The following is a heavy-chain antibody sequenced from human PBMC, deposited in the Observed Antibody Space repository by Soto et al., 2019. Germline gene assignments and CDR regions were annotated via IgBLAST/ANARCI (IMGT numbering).Heavy chain of an antibody. Sequence: QVQLVQSGAEVKKPGASVKVSCKASGYTFTSYAMHWVRQAPGQRLEWMGWINAGNGNTKYSQKFQGRVTITRDTAXNTAYRELSSLRSEDTAVYYCAGEGAAAGGGDAFDIWGQGTMVTVSS. CDR1: GYTFTSYA. CDR2: INAGNGNT. D-gene: IGHD6-13*01. J-gene: IGHJ3*02. V-gene: IGHV1-3*01. CDR3: AGEGAAAGGGDAFDI.